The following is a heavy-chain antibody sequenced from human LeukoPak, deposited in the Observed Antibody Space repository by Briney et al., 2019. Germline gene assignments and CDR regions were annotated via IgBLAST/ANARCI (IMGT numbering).Heavy chain of an antibody. V-gene: IGHV1-46*01. J-gene: IGHJ5*02. Sequence: ASVKVSCKASGYTFTSYYMHWVRQAPGQGLEWMGIINPSGGSTSYAQKFQGRVTMTRDTSMSTVYMELSSLRSEDTAVYYCARGGFGIAAAVFSRGGRRNIMFDPWGQGTLVTVSS. D-gene: IGHD6-13*01. CDR2: INPSGGST. CDR1: GYTFTSYY. CDR3: ARGGFGIAAAVFSRGGRRNIMFDP.